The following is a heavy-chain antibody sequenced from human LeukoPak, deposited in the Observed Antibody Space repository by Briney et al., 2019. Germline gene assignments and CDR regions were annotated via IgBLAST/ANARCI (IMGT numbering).Heavy chain of an antibody. CDR2: TYRTSKWYT. CDR1: GDSVSRDGPA. CDR3: ARGMRDYHGMDV. Sequence: SQTLSLTCAISGDSVSRDGPAWNWIRQSPSRGLEWLGRTYRTSKWYTNYAESVRSRIVVNPDTSKNQFSLQLNSVTPEDTAVYYCARGMRDYHGMDVWGQGTTVTVSS. V-gene: IGHV6-1*01. J-gene: IGHJ6*02.